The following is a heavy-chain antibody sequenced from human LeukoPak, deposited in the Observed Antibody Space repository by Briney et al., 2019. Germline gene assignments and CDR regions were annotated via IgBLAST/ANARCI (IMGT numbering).Heavy chain of an antibody. Sequence: SETLSLTCTLSGGSISSYYWSWIRQPPGKGLEWIGYIYYSGSTNYNPSLKSRVNISVDTSKNQFSLKLSSVTAADTAVYYCARHEAVAGTADAFDIWGQGTMVTVSS. J-gene: IGHJ3*02. D-gene: IGHD6-19*01. CDR2: IYYSGST. CDR3: ARHEAVAGTADAFDI. V-gene: IGHV4-59*08. CDR1: GGSISSYY.